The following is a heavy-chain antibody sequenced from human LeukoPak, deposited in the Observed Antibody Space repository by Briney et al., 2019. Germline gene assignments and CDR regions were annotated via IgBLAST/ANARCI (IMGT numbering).Heavy chain of an antibody. J-gene: IGHJ4*02. CDR1: GYSLNSAYY. D-gene: IGHD3-3*01. CDR2: MYHSGST. V-gene: IGHV4-38-2*02. Sequence: SETLSLTCTVSGYSLNSAYYWGWIRPPPGKGLEWIGSMYHSGSTYYNPTLQSRVTISVDTSKNQFSLKLSSVTAADTAVYYCARGLNDAWTGENYWGQGTLVTVPS. CDR3: ARGLNDAWTGENY.